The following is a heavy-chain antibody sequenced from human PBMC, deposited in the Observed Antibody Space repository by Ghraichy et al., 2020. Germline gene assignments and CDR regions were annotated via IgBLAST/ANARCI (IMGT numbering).Heavy chain of an antibody. CDR1: GFTFSSYG. CDR2: ISYDGSNK. CDR3: AKDSTYGMDV. D-gene: IGHD3-3*02. J-gene: IGHJ6*02. V-gene: IGHV3-30*18. Sequence: GGSLRLSCAASGFTFSSYGMHWVRQAPGKGLEWVAVISYDGSNKYYADSVKGRFTISRDNSKNTLYLQMNSLRAEDTAVYYCAKDSTYGMDVWGQGTTVTVPS.